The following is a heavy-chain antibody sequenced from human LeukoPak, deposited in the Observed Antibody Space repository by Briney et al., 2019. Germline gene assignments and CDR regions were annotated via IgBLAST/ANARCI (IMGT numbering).Heavy chain of an antibody. CDR3: AKDYRRDTVTDVLDY. CDR1: GFTFSSYA. CDR2: ISGSGGST. Sequence: QTGGSLRLSCAASGFTFSSYAMSWVRQAPGKGLEWVSAISGSGGSTYYADSVKGRFTISRDNSKNTLYLQMNSLRAEDTAVYYCAKDYRRDTVTDVLDYWGQGTLVTVSS. V-gene: IGHV3-23*01. D-gene: IGHD4-17*01. J-gene: IGHJ4*02.